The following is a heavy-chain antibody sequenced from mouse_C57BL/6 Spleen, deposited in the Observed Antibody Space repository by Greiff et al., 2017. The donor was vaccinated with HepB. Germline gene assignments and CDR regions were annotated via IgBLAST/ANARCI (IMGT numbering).Heavy chain of an antibody. J-gene: IGHJ1*03. Sequence: EVKLVESGGGLVQPGGSLSLSCAASGFTFTDYYMSWVRQPPGKALEWLGFIRNKANGYTTEYSASVKGRFTISRDNSQSILYLQMNALRAEDSATYYCARFLYGNYRDFDVWGTGTTATVSS. V-gene: IGHV7-3*01. D-gene: IGHD2-1*01. CDR2: IRNKANGYTT. CDR3: ARFLYGNYRDFDV. CDR1: GFTFTDYY.